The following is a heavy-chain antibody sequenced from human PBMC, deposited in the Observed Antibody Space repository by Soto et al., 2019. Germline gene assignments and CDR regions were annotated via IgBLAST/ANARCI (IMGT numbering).Heavy chain of an antibody. CDR2: ISSSSSYI. CDR1: GFTFSGYS. V-gene: IGHV3-21*06. Sequence: EVQLVESGGGLVKPGGSLRLSCAASGFTFSGYSMNWVRQAPGKGLEWVSSISSSSSYINYADSVKGRFTISRDNAKNSLYLQMNSLRAEDTAVYYCARKLEDSSGWYQGMGFQHWGQGTLVTVSS. CDR3: ARKLEDSSGWYQGMGFQH. D-gene: IGHD6-19*01. J-gene: IGHJ1*01.